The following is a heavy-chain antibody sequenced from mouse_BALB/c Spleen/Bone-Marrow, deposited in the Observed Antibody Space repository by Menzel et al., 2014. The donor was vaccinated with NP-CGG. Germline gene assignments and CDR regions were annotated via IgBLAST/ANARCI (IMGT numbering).Heavy chain of an antibody. CDR1: GFTFSSFG. D-gene: IGHD2-1*01. CDR3: ARGGNYAWFAY. J-gene: IGHJ3*01. V-gene: IGHV5-17*02. CDR2: ISSGSSTI. Sequence: SGGGLVQPGGSRKLSCAASGFTFSSFGMHWVRQAPEKGLEWVAYISSGSSTIYYADTVKGRFTISRDNPKNTLFLQMTSLRSEDTAMYYCARGGNYAWFAYWGQGTLVTVPA.